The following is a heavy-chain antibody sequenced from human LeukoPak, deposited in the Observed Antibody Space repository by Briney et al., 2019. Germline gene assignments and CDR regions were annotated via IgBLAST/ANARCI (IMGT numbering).Heavy chain of an antibody. CDR1: GYTFTSYG. CDR2: IGAYNGNT. CDR3: ARVARWLQPESDFDY. Sequence: ASVKVSCKASGYTFTSYGISWVRQAPGQGLEWMGWIGAYNGNTNYAQKLQGRVTMTTDTSTSTAYMELRSLRSDDTAVYYCARVARWLQPESDFDYWGQGTLVTVSS. J-gene: IGHJ4*02. V-gene: IGHV1-18*01. D-gene: IGHD5-24*01.